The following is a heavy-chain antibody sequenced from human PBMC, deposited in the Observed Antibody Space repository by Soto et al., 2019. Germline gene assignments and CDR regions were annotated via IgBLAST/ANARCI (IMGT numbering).Heavy chain of an antibody. J-gene: IGHJ6*02. Sequence: ASVKVSCKASGGTFSSYAISWVRQAPGQGLEWMGGIIPIFGTANYAQKFQGRVTITADESTSTAYMELSSLRSEDTAVYYCARDSTRISYYYGMDVWGQGTTVTVSS. CDR3: ARDSTRISYYYGMDV. D-gene: IGHD2-15*01. V-gene: IGHV1-69*13. CDR2: IIPIFGTA. CDR1: GGTFSSYA.